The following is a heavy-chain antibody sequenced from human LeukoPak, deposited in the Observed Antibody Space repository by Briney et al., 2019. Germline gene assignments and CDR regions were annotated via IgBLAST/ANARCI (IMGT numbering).Heavy chain of an antibody. CDR1: GSTFDDYA. CDR3: AKAYSSSWYEGYFQH. V-gene: IGHV3-9*01. D-gene: IGHD6-13*01. CDR2: ISWNSGSI. Sequence: GGSLRLSCAASGSTFDDYAMHWVRQAPGKGLEWVSGISWNSGSIGYADSVKGRFTISRDNAKNSLYLQMNSLRAEDTALYYCAKAYSSSWYEGYFQHWGQGTLVTVSS. J-gene: IGHJ1*01.